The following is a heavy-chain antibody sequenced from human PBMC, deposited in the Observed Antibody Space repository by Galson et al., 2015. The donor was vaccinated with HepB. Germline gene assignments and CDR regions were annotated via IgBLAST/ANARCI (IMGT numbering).Heavy chain of an antibody. J-gene: IGHJ6*02. V-gene: IGHV3-48*01. D-gene: IGHD2-2*01. CDR3: ARGARGNYAHTHYYYYGMDV. Sequence: SLRLSCAASGFTFSSYSMNWVRQAPGKGLEWVSYISSSSSTIYYADSVKGRFTISRDNAKNSLYLQMNSLRAADTAVYYCARGARGNYAHTHYYYYGMDVWGQGTTVTVSS. CDR2: ISSSSSTI. CDR1: GFTFSSYS.